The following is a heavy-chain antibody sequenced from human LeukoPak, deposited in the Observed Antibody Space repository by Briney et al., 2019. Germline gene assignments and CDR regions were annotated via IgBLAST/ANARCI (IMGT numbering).Heavy chain of an antibody. CDR1: GLTFINHA. CDR3: AKMAVLQYRYYFDY. V-gene: IGHV3-23*01. Sequence: PGGSLRLSCAASGLTFINHAMNWVRQAPGKGLEWVSVISDSGGSTLYADSVKGRFTVSRDNSKNTLYLQMNSLRAEDTAVYYCAKMAVLQYRYYFDYWGQGTLVTVSS. J-gene: IGHJ4*02. D-gene: IGHD4-11*01. CDR2: ISDSGGST.